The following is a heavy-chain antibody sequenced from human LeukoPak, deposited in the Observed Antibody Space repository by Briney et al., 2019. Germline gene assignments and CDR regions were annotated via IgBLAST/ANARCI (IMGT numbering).Heavy chain of an antibody. CDR1: GFTVSSNY. V-gene: IGHV3-53*01. CDR3: ASPTVGTTLPSRYYYYGMDV. J-gene: IGHJ6*04. Sequence: PGGSLRLSCAASGFTVSSNYMSWVRQAPGKGLEWVSVIYSGGSTYYADSVKGRFTISRDSSKSTLYLQMNSLRAEDTAVYYCASPTVGTTLPSRYYYYGMDVWGKGTTVTVSS. CDR2: IYSGGST. D-gene: IGHD1-26*01.